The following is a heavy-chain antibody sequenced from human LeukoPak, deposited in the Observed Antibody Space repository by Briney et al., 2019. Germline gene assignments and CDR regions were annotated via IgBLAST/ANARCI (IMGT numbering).Heavy chain of an antibody. CDR3: ARDYGDRGDGYYYGMDV. D-gene: IGHD4-17*01. CDR2: IYYSGST. CDR1: GGSISSGGYY. V-gene: IGHV4-31*03. J-gene: IGHJ6*02. Sequence: SETLSLTCTVSGGSISSGGYYWSWIRQHPGKGLEWIGYIYYSGSTYYNPSLKSRVTISVDTSKNQFSLKLSSVTAADTAVYYCARDYGDRGDGYYYGMDVWGQGTTVTVSS.